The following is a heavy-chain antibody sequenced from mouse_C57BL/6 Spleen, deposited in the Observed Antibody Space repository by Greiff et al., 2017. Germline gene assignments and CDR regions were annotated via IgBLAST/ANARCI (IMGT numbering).Heavy chain of an antibody. J-gene: IGHJ4*01. D-gene: IGHD1-1*01. V-gene: IGHV1-59*01. CDR2: IDPSDSYT. CDR1: GYTFTSYW. CDR3: ASPSTVVAHYYAMDY. Sequence: QVQLQQPGAELVRPGTSVKLSCKASGYTFTSYWMHWVKQRPGQGLEWIGVIDPSDSYTNYNQKFKGKATLTVDTSSSTAYMQLSSLTSEDSAVYYCASPSTVVAHYYAMDYWGQGTTLTVSS.